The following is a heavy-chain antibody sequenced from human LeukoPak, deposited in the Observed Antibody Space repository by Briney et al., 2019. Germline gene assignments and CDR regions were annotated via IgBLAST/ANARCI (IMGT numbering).Heavy chain of an antibody. V-gene: IGHV4-39*01. D-gene: IGHD3-16*01. CDR3: ARWGGHYYYYYMDV. Sequence: PSETLSLTCTVSGGSISSSSYYWGWIRQPPGKGLEWIGSIYYSGSTYYNPSLKSRVTISVDTSKNQFSLKLSSVTAADTAVYYCARWGGHYYYYYMDVWGKGTPVTVPS. J-gene: IGHJ6*03. CDR1: GGSISSSSYY. CDR2: IYYSGST.